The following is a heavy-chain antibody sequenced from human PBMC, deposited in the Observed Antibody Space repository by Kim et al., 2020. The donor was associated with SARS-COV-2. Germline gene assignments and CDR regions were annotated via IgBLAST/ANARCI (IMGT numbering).Heavy chain of an antibody. D-gene: IGHD6-19*01. V-gene: IGHV4-34*01. CDR2: INHSGST. CDR1: GGSFSGYY. Sequence: ETLSLTCAVYGGSFSGYYWSWIRQPPGKGLEWIGEINHSGSTNYNPSLKSRVTISVDTSKNQFSLKLSSVTAADTAVYYCAREGPYSSGWGFDPWGQG. J-gene: IGHJ5*02. CDR3: AREGPYSSGWGFDP.